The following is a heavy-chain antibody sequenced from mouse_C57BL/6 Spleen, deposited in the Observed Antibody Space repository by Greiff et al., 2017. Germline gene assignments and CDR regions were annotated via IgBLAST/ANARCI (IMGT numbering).Heavy chain of an antibody. CDR2: INPSSGYT. J-gene: IGHJ2*01. V-gene: IGHV1-7*01. D-gene: IGHD2-4*01. CDR3: ANYDYDKDYVDY. Sequence: QVHVKQSGAELAKPGASVKLSCKASGYTFTSYWMHWVKQRPGQGLEWIGYINPSSGYTKYNQKFKDKATLTADKSSSTAYMQLSSLTYEDSAVYYCANYDYDKDYVDYWGQGTTLTVSS. CDR1: GYTFTSYW.